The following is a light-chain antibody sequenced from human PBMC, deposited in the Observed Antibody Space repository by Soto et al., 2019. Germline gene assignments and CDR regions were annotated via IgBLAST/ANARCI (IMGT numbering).Light chain of an antibody. CDR1: QSVSSY. CDR3: QQRSNWPPYT. Sequence: EIVLTQSPATLSLSPGEIATLSCRASQSVSSYLAWYQHKPGQAPRLLIYDASNRATGIPARFSGSGSGTDFTLTSSSLEPEDFAVYYCQQRSNWPPYTFGQGTKLEIK. V-gene: IGKV3-11*01. CDR2: DAS. J-gene: IGKJ2*01.